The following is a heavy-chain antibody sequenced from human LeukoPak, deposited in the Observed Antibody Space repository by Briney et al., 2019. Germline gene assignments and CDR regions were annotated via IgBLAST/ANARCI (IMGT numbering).Heavy chain of an antibody. D-gene: IGHD2-8*02. V-gene: IGHV3-30*02. J-gene: IGHJ6*03. CDR2: IWSDGNNR. CDR1: GFTFSSYG. CDR3: AKDPGASVSGFHMDV. Sequence: GGSLRLSCAASGFTFSSYGMHWVRQAPGKGLEWVSFIWSDGNNRFYADSVKGRFTISRDNSKNMLYLQMDSLRPDDTALYYCAKDPGASVSGFHMDVWGKGTTVIVSS.